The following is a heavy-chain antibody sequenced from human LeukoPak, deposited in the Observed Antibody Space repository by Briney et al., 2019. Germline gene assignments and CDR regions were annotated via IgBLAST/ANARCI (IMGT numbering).Heavy chain of an antibody. CDR2: ISDDGRRK. J-gene: IGHJ4*02. D-gene: IGHD4-17*01. CDR1: GFSFISYG. CDR3: AKRPSDYGDYVSYFDY. V-gene: IGHV3-30*18. Sequence: GGSLRLSCAASGFSFISYGMHWVRQAPGKGLEWVGVISDDGRRKDCADSVKGRFTISRDNSKDTLYLQMNSLRAEDTAVYYCAKRPSDYGDYVSYFDYWGQGTLVTVSS.